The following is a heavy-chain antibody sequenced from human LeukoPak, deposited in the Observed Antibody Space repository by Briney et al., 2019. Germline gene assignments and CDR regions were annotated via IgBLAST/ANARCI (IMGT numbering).Heavy chain of an antibody. Sequence: SETLSLTCTVSGGSISSYYWSWIRQPPGKGLEWIGYIYYSGSTNYNPSLKSRVTISVDTSKNQFSLKLSSVTAADTAVYYCARRGSGSYHSGEIYFDYWGQGTLVTVSS. J-gene: IGHJ4*02. CDR1: GGSISSYY. CDR2: IYYSGST. V-gene: IGHV4-59*08. D-gene: IGHD3-10*01. CDR3: ARRGSGSYHSGEIYFDY.